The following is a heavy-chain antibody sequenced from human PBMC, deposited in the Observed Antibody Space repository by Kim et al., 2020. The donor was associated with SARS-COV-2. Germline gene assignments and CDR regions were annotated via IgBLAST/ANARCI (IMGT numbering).Heavy chain of an antibody. J-gene: IGHJ4*02. V-gene: IGHV3-30*04. D-gene: IGHD1-26*01. CDR2: ISYDGSNK. CDR1: GFTFSSYA. Sequence: GGSLRLSCAASGFTFSSYAMHWVRQAPGKGLEWVAVISYDGSNKYYADSVKGRFTISRDNSKNTLYLQMNSLRAEDTAVYYCASMWEDYWGQGTLVTVSS. CDR3: ASMWEDY.